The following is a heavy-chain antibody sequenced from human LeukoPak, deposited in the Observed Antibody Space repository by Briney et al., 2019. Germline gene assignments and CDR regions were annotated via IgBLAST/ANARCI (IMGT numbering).Heavy chain of an antibody. CDR2: IYTSGST. V-gene: IGHV4-61*02. D-gene: IGHD2-2*01. J-gene: IGHJ4*02. Sequence: PSETLSLTCTVSGGSISSGSYYWSWIRQPAGKGLEWIGRIYTSGSTNYNPSLKSRVTISVDKSKNQFSLKLSSVTAADTAVYYCASSVVVPSAADYWGQGTLVTVSS. CDR3: ASSVVVPSAADY. CDR1: GGSISSGSYY.